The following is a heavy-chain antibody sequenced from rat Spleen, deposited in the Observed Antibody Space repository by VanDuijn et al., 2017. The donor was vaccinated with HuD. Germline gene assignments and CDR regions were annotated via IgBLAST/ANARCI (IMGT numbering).Heavy chain of an antibody. D-gene: IGHD5-1*01. CDR1: GFSLTSYT. CDR2: ISSGGTP. CDR3: ARGWERFAY. J-gene: IGHJ3*01. V-gene: IGHV2-6*01. Sequence: QVQLKESGPGLVQPSQTLSLTCTVSGFSLTSYTISWVRQPPGKGLEWIGAISSGGTPYYNSTLKSRLSISRDTSKSQLFLKMNRLQTEDTAMYFCARGWERFAYWGQGTLVTVSS.